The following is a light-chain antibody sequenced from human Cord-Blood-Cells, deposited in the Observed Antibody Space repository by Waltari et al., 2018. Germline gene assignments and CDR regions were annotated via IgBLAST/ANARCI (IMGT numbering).Light chain of an antibody. CDR1: SSDGGGFNY. CDR3: SSYTSSSTLGV. CDR2: DVG. Sequence: SALTPPASVSGSPGQSITILCPGTSSDGGGFNYVSWYQQHPGKAPKLMIYDVGNRPSGVSNRFSGSKSGNTASLTISGLQAEDEADYYCSSYTSSSTLGVFGTGTKVTVL. V-gene: IGLV2-14*03. J-gene: IGLJ1*01.